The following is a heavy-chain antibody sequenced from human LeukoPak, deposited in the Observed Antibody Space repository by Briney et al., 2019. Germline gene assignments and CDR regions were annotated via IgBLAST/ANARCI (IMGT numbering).Heavy chain of an antibody. J-gene: IGHJ4*02. CDR2: MNQNGGAQ. CDR1: GFSFSSNW. V-gene: IGHV3-7*01. CDR3: AGLLGSATRWNY. Sequence: PGGSLRLSCAASGFSFSSNWMSWVRQAPGKGLEWVASMNQNGGAQHYIDSVKGRFTISRDNAKNSLFLQMNSLRAGDTGVYYCAGLLGSATRWNYWGQGVLVTVSS. D-gene: IGHD3-10*01.